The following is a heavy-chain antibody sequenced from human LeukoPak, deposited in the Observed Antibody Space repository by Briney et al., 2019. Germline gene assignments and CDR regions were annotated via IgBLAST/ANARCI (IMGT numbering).Heavy chain of an antibody. CDR3: ATVRWNDGDAFDI. Sequence: KPSETLSLTCSVSGGSVSSGSYHWSWIRQPPGKGLEWIGYSSYSGSTSYNPSLKSRVTIAVDTSKNQFSLRLRSVTAADTAVYYCATVRWNDGDAFDIWGQGTMVTVSS. J-gene: IGHJ3*02. CDR1: GGSVSSGSYH. CDR2: SSYSGST. D-gene: IGHD1-1*01. V-gene: IGHV4-61*01.